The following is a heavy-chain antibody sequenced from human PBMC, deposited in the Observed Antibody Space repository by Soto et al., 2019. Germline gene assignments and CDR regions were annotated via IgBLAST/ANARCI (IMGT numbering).Heavy chain of an antibody. Sequence: EVQLSQSGGGWVQPGGSLRLSCSASGFIFASYAMSWVRQAPGKGLEWVSVISGSAGTTYYAGSVTGRFTISRDNSKNTLYLHMTSLKGEDTAVYYCAKNGPAYADAFDSWGQGTMVTVSS. D-gene: IGHD2-8*01. CDR1: GFIFASYA. J-gene: IGHJ3*01. V-gene: IGHV3-23*01. CDR3: AKNGPAYADAFDS. CDR2: ISGSAGTT.